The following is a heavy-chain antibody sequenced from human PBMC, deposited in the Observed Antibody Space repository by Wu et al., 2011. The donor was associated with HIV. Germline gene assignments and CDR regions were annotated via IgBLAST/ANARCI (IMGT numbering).Heavy chain of an antibody. Sequence: QVQLVQSGAEVKKPGASVKVSCKASGYSFTTYGISWVRQAPGQGLEWMGWISAHNGDTNYAQKLQGRVTMTTDTSTSTAYMELRSLRSDDTAVYYCARSGRYVFLEWLLCTTGGQGTLATVSS. CDR3: ARSGRYVFLEWLLCTT. J-gene: IGHJ4*02. CDR1: GYSFTTYG. D-gene: IGHD3-3*01. CDR2: ISAHNGDT. V-gene: IGHV1-18*01.